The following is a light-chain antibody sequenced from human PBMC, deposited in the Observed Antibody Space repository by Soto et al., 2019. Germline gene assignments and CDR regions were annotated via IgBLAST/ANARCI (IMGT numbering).Light chain of an antibody. CDR2: GVT. J-gene: IGLJ1*01. Sequence: QSVLTQPASVSGSPGQSITISCTGTSSDVGGYDSVCWYQQHPGKAPKVMIYGVTNRPSGVSDRFSGSKSGNTASLTISGLQAQDEAAYYCSSFTSSITYVSGTGTKVTVL. CDR1: SSDVGGYDS. V-gene: IGLV2-14*01. CDR3: SSFTSSITYV.